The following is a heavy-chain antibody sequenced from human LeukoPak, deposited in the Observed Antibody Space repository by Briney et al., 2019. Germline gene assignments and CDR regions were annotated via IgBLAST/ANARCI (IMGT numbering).Heavy chain of an antibody. CDR3: ASLFSGSYFVLVDGRDY. Sequence: GASVKVSCKASGYTFTSYAMNWVRQAPGQGLEWMGWINTNTGNPTYAQGFTGRFVFSLDTSVSTAYLQISSLKAEDTAVYYCASLFSGSYFVLVDGRDYWGQGTLVTVSS. D-gene: IGHD1-26*01. J-gene: IGHJ4*02. V-gene: IGHV7-4-1*02. CDR1: GYTFTSYA. CDR2: INTNTGNP.